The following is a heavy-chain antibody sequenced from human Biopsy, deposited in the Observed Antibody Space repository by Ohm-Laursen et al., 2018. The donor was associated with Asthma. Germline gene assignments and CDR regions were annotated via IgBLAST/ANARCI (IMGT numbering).Heavy chain of an antibody. CDR1: GFTVSRDP. D-gene: IGHD3-22*01. V-gene: IGHV3-53*01. J-gene: IGHJ4*02. Sequence: SLRLSCAASGFTVSRDPMFWVRQAPGKGLEWVSVIYSGGTSHTADSVRGRFTISRDFSKNTLHLQMHSLRVEDTAAYYCARGDSSNWSYYYFDYWGQGTLVTVSS. CDR3: ARGDSSNWSYYYFDY. CDR2: IYSGGTS.